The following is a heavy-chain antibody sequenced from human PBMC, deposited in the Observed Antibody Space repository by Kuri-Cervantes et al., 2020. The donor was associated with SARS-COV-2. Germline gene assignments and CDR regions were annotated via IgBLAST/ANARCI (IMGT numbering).Heavy chain of an antibody. V-gene: IGHV1-8*03. D-gene: IGHD3-3*01. CDR3: ARVRLLTIFGVVIVLDAFGI. J-gene: IGHJ3*02. Sequence: ASVKVSCKASGYTFTSYDINWVRQATGQGLEWMGWMNPNSGNTGYAQKFQGRVTITRNTSISTAYMELSSLRSEDTAVYYCARVRLLTIFGVVIVLDAFGIWGQGTMVTVSS. CDR2: MNPNSGNT. CDR1: GYTFTSYD.